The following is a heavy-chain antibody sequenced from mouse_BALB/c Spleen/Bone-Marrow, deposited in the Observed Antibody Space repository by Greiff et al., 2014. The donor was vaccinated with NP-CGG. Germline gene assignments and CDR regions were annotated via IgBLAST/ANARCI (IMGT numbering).Heavy chain of an antibody. CDR2: IDPANGNT. Sequence: EVQLQQSGAELVKPGASVKLSCTASGFNIKDTYMHWVKQRPEQGLEWIGRIDPANGNTKYDPKFQGKATITADTSSNTAYLQLNSLTSEDTAVYYCAQGYDWAMGYWGQGTSVTVSS. V-gene: IGHV14-3*02. J-gene: IGHJ4*01. D-gene: IGHD2-14*01. CDR3: AQGYDWAMGY. CDR1: GFNIKDTY.